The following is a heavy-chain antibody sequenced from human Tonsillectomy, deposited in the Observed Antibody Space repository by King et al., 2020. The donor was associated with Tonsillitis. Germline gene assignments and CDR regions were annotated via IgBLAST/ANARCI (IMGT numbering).Heavy chain of an antibody. CDR1: GDSISNSDHY. D-gene: IGHD1-26*01. V-gene: IGHV4-39*01. CDR2: MYYSGTS. Sequence: QLQESGPRIVKPSETLSLTCTVSGDSISNSDHYWAWIRQPPEKGLEWIGYMYYSGTSFYNPSLKSRVTISGGTSENRFSLKLNSVTAADTAVYFCARYVSGSFDYWGQGALVTVSS. CDR3: ARYVSGSFDY. J-gene: IGHJ4*02.